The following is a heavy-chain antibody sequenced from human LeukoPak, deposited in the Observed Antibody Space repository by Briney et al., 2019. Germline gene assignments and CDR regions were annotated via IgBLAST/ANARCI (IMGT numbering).Heavy chain of an antibody. D-gene: IGHD2-15*01. CDR2: ISYDGSDN. CDR3: ARDRGSGDLGC. Sequence: EGSLRLSCAASGFTFPSYAIHWVRQSPGKGLEWVAVISYDGSDNYYADSLKGRFTISRDNSKNTLYLQMNSLRVEDTAVYYCARDRGSGDLGCWGQGTLVTVSS. CDR1: GFTFPSYA. V-gene: IGHV3-30*01. J-gene: IGHJ4*02.